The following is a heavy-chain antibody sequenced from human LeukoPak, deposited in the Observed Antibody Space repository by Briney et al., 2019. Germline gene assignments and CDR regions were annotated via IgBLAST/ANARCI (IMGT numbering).Heavy chain of an antibody. CDR2: ISARGGST. J-gene: IGHJ4*02. CDR3: AKDRGYSSSSLGYFDY. D-gene: IGHD6-6*01. Sequence: GGPLRLFCAASGFTFSIYAMLWVRQAPGKGLEWVSAISARGGSTYYADSVKGRFTISRDNSKNTLYLQMNSLRAEDTAVYYCAKDRGYSSSSLGYFDYWGQGTLVTVSS. CDR1: GFTFSIYA. V-gene: IGHV3-23*01.